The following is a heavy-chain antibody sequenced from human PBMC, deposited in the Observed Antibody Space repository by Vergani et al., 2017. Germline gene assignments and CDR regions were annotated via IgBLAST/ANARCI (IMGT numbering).Heavy chain of an antibody. D-gene: IGHD3-16*01. CDR1: GYNFDIYW. CDR3: ARHARYSDVTGNYVYYGMDV. Sequence: EMQLVQSGAAVRKPGESVKISCRTSGYNFDIYWIGWVRQMPGKGLEGMGIVYPADSDTRYSPSFKGQVTVSADKSTSTAFLEWRGLKVTATAIYYCARHARYSDVTGNYVYYGMDVWGQGTSVIVSS. J-gene: IGHJ6*02. V-gene: IGHV5-51*01. CDR2: VYPADSDT.